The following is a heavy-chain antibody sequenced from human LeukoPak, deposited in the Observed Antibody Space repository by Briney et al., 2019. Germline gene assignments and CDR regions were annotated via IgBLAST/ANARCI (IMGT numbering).Heavy chain of an antibody. D-gene: IGHD1-26*01. Sequence: PSETLSLTCTVSGGSITRNYWSWIRQPPGKGLEWIGSISYRGSTTYNTSLQSRVTISADLSKHQYSLELSSVTAADTAVYYYAREGRGIYCAYFYYMDVWGKGTTVTVSS. V-gene: IGHV4-59*01. CDR1: GGSITRNY. CDR3: AREGRGIYCAYFYYMDV. J-gene: IGHJ6*03. CDR2: ISYRGST.